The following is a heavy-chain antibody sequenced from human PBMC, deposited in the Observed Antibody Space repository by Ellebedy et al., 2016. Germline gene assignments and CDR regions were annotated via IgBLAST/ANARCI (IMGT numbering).Heavy chain of an antibody. CDR2: ISGSGGST. Sequence: GGSLRLSXAASGFTFSSYAMSWVRQAPGKGLEWVSAISGSGGSTYYADSVKGRFTISRGNSKNTLYLQMNSLRAEDTAVYYCAKVGQLAARPGAPPGGGYYYYYYYMDVWGKGTTVTVSS. CDR1: GFTFSSYA. D-gene: IGHD6-6*01. J-gene: IGHJ6*03. CDR3: AKVGQLAARPGAPPGGGYYYYYYYMDV. V-gene: IGHV3-23*01.